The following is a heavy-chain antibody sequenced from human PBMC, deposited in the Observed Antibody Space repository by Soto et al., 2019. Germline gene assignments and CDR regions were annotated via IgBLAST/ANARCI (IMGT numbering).Heavy chain of an antibody. CDR2: INHSGGT. V-gene: IGHV4-34*01. D-gene: IGHD5-18*01. CDR3: AKRGNSYGTPIDY. CDR1: GGPFSGFH. J-gene: IGHJ4*02. Sequence: LETLSLTCAVYGGPFSGFHWSWIRQPPGKGLEWIGEINHSGGTYYNPSLKSRVTISVDTSKNQFSLKLNSVTAADTAVYYCAKRGNSYGTPIDYWGQGTLVTVSS.